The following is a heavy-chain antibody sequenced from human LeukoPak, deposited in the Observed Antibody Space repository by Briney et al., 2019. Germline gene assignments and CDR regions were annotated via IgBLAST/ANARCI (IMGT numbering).Heavy chain of an antibody. D-gene: IGHD6-13*01. CDR2: IIPIFGTA. J-gene: IGHJ3*02. Sequence: ASXKVSCKASGGTFISYAISWVRQAPGQGLEWMGGIIPIFGTANYAQKFQGRVTITPDESTSTAYMELSSLRSEDTAVYYCASLVSSAAGAFDIWGQGTMVTVSS. CDR1: GGTFISYA. CDR3: ASLVSSAAGAFDI. V-gene: IGHV1-69*01.